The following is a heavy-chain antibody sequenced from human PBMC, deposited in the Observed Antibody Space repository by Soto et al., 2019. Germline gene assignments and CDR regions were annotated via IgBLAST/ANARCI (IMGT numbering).Heavy chain of an antibody. CDR3: AHHPYYGLGSYSFDY. V-gene: IGHV2-5*02. CDR2: IYWDDDK. CDR1: GFSLTTSGVG. J-gene: IGHJ4*02. Sequence: QITLKESGPTLVRPTQTLTLTCTFSGFSLTTSGVGVGWIRQPPGQALEWLAVIYWDDDKRYSSSLKSRLTITKDTSKNQVVLTMTNMDPVDTATYYCAHHPYYGLGSYSFDYGGQGTLVTVSS. D-gene: IGHD3-10*01.